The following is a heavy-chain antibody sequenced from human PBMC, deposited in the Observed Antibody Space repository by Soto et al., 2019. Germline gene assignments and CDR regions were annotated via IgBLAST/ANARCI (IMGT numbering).Heavy chain of an antibody. D-gene: IGHD6-13*01. CDR2: IYHSGST. Sequence: QVQLQESGPGLVKPSGTLSLTCAVSSGSISSSNWWSWVRQPPGKGLEWIGEIYHSGSTNYNPSLKSRLTTSVDKSKNQFSLKLSSVTAADTAVYYCARAPDPVDIAAAGTYEYYFDYWGQGTLVTVSS. CDR3: ARAPDPVDIAAAGTYEYYFDY. CDR1: SGSISSSNW. V-gene: IGHV4-4*02. J-gene: IGHJ4*02.